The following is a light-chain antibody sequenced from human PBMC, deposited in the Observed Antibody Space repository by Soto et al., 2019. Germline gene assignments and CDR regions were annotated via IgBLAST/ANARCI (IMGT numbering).Light chain of an antibody. Sequence: QSALTQPASVSGSPGQSITISCTGTSSDVGGYNYVSWYQQHPGKAPELMIFEVSNRPSGVSHRFSGSKSGNTASLTISGLQAEDEADYYCSSYTSSSTLVFGTGTKVTVL. CDR1: SSDVGGYNY. J-gene: IGLJ1*01. CDR3: SSYTSSSTLV. V-gene: IGLV2-14*01. CDR2: EVS.